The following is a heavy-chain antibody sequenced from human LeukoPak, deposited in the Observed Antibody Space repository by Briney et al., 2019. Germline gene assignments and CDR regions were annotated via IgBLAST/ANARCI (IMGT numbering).Heavy chain of an antibody. D-gene: IGHD6-19*01. Sequence: ASVKVSCKASGYTFNTYGISWVRQAPGQGLEWMGWISTYDGNTNYAQNLQGRVTMTTDTSTRTACMELRSLRSGDTAVYYCARWSYSSDWYFGTFDIWGQATTVTISS. CDR3: ARWSYSSDWYFGTFDI. J-gene: IGHJ3*02. CDR1: GYTFNTYG. CDR2: ISTYDGNT. V-gene: IGHV1-18*01.